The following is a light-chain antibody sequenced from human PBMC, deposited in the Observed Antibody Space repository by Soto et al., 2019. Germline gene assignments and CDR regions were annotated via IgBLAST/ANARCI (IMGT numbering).Light chain of an antibody. CDR2: DTS. CDR3: QQAYSTPRLT. J-gene: IGKJ5*01. V-gene: IGKV1-39*01. Sequence: DIQMTQSPASLSSSVEDRVIITCRASQSISNHLNWYQQRPGRAPKLLLFDTSKLQSGVPSRFSGSGSGTDFTLTISSLLPEDFATYHCQQAYSTPRLTFGQGTRLEI. CDR1: QSISNH.